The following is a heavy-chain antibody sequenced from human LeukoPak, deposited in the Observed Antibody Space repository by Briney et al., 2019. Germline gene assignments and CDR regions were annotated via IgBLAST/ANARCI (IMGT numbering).Heavy chain of an antibody. J-gene: IGHJ4*02. CDR1: GFTFSSYG. CDR2: IRYDGSNK. D-gene: IGHD3-10*01. Sequence: GGSLRLSCAASGFTFSSYGMHWVRQAPGKGLEWVAFIRYDGSNKYYADSVKGRFTISRDNSKNTLYLQMNSLRAEDTAVYYCAKDLGPRSGRDYWGQGTLVTVSS. CDR3: AKDLGPRSGRDY. V-gene: IGHV3-30*02.